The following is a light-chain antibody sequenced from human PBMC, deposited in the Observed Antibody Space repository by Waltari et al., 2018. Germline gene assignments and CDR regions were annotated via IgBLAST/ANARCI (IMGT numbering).Light chain of an antibody. V-gene: IGKV3-15*01. CDR2: GAA. CDR3: QQYNNWPRT. J-gene: IGKJ1*01. CDR1: QTVRSN. Sequence: EIVMTQSPATLSVSPGERATLSCGASQTVRSNLAWYQQTPGQPPRLLISGAANRATGIPARFSGSGSGTEFTLTISSLQSEDFAVYYCQQYNNWPRTFGQGTKVEIK.